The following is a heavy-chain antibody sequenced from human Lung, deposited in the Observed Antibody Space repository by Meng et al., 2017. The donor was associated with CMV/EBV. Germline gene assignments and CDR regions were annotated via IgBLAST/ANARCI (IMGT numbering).Heavy chain of an antibody. CDR1: GGSISSYY. D-gene: IGHD2-2*01. Sequence: LXCTVSGGSISSYYWSWIRQPPGKGLEWIGYIYYSGSTNYNPSLKSRVTISVDTSKNQFSLKLSSVTAADTAVYYCARDCSSTSCLDAFDIWGQGKXV. CDR2: IYYSGST. V-gene: IGHV4-59*01. CDR3: ARDCSSTSCLDAFDI. J-gene: IGHJ3*02.